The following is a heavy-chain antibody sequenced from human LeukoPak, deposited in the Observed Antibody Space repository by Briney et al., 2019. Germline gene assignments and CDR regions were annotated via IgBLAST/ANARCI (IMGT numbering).Heavy chain of an antibody. V-gene: IGHV1-69*05. CDR2: IIPIFGTA. J-gene: IGHJ6*03. CDR3: ARMEIAARPPYYYYMDV. D-gene: IGHD6-6*01. Sequence: SVKVSCKASGGTFSSYAISWVRQAPGQGLEWMGGIIPIFGTANYAQKFQGRVTITTDESTSTAYMELSSLRSEDTAVYYCARMEIAARPPYYYYMDVWGKGTTVTVSS. CDR1: GGTFSSYA.